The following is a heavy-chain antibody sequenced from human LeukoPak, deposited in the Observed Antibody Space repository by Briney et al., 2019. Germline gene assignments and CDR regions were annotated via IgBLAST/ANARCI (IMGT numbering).Heavy chain of an antibody. CDR2: LNPNSGGT. V-gene: IGHV1-2*02. J-gene: IGHJ4*02. Sequence: ASVKVSCKASGYTFTDYSMHWVRQAPGQGLEWMGWLNPNSGGTNYAPKFQGRVTMTRDTSISTAYMELSGLTSDDTAVYFCATYYSDTSARDWGQGTLVTVSS. D-gene: IGHD3-22*01. CDR3: ATYYSDTSARD. CDR1: GYTFTDYS.